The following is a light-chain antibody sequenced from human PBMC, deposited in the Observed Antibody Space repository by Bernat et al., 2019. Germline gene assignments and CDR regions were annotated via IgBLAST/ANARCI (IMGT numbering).Light chain of an antibody. CDR3: QSADSRGTWV. Sequence: SYELTQPPSVSVSPGQTARITCSGDALTNQYSFWYQQKPGQAPLVVIYKDTERPSGIPERFSGSTSGTTVTLTITAVQAEDGADYYCQSADSRGTWVFGGGTKLTVL. CDR1: ALTNQY. V-gene: IGLV3-25*03. J-gene: IGLJ3*02. CDR2: KDT.